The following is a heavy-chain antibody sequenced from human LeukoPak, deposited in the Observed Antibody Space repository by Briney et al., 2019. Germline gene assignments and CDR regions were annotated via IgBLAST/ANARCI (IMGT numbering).Heavy chain of an antibody. Sequence: GGSLRLSCVVSGFSFSSYSMNWVRQAPGKGLEWVSSISSSSTYIYYADSVKGRFTISRDNAKNSLYLQMNSLRAEDTAVYYCARDSNGNYYHDYWGQGTLVTVSS. CDR2: ISSSSTYI. CDR1: GFSFSSYS. D-gene: IGHD3-22*01. V-gene: IGHV3-21*01. J-gene: IGHJ4*02. CDR3: ARDSNGNYYHDY.